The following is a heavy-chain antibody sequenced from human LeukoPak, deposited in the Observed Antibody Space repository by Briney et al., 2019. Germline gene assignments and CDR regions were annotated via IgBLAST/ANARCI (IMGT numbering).Heavy chain of an antibody. J-gene: IGHJ3*02. Sequence: GESLKISCKGSRYSFTSYWIGWVRQMPGKGLEWMGIIYPGDSDTRYSPSFQGQVTISADKSISTAYLQWSSLKASDTAMYYCARLRSYYDFWSGYYLAGHDAFDIWGQGTMVTVSS. CDR3: ARLRSYYDFWSGYYLAGHDAFDI. V-gene: IGHV5-51*01. D-gene: IGHD3-3*01. CDR2: IYPGDSDT. CDR1: RYSFTSYW.